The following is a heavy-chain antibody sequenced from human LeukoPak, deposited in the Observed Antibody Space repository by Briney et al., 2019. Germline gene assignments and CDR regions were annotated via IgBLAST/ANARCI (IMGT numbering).Heavy chain of an antibody. CDR3: ARAPITSPFYFDY. V-gene: IGHV3-20*04. CDR1: GFAFDEHG. J-gene: IGHJ4*02. Sequence: GGSLRLSCTASGFAFDEHGMSWVRQVPGKGLEWASGINWSGGSTGYADPLRGRFTISRDNAKTSLYLQMDSLRAEDTALYYCARAPITSPFYFDYWGQGTLVTVSS. D-gene: IGHD2-2*01. CDR2: INWSGGST.